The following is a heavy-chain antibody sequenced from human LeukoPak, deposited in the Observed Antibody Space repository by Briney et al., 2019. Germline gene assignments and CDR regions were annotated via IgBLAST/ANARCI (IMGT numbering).Heavy chain of an antibody. Sequence: RGSLRLSCAASGFSFSNAWMSWVSQAPWKGLEWVGRIKSKTDGGTTDYAAPVKDRFRISRDDSKNTLYLQMNSLKTEDTAVYYCSTDPYYYDSSGYYGFDHWAQGTLVTVSS. CDR2: IKSKTDGGTT. CDR3: STDPYYYDSSGYYGFDH. J-gene: IGHJ4*02. CDR1: GFSFSNAW. D-gene: IGHD3-22*01. V-gene: IGHV3-15*01.